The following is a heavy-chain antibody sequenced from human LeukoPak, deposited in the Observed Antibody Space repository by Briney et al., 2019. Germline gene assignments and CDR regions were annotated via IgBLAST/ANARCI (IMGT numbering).Heavy chain of an antibody. CDR2: IYSGGST. CDR1: GFTVSSNY. V-gene: IGHV3-53*01. J-gene: IGHJ4*02. D-gene: IGHD2-15*01. CDR3: ASRNPVGYCSGGSCGRGLTDY. Sequence: PGGSLRLSCAASGFTVSSNYMSWVRQGPGKGLEWVSVIYSGGSTYYADSVKGRFTISRDNSKNTLYLQMNSLRAADTAVYYCASRNPVGYCSGGSCGRGLTDYWGQGTLVTVSS.